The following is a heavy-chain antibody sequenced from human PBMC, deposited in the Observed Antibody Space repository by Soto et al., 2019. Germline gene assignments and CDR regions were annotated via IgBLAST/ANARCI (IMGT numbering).Heavy chain of an antibody. CDR2: IYYSGST. CDR3: VRQRSVVVTRWWFDP. D-gene: IGHD2-15*01. V-gene: IGHV4-39*01. Sequence: PSETLSLTCTVSGGSISSSSYYWGWIRQPPGKGLEWIGSIYYSGSTYYNPSLKSRVTISVDTSKNQFSLKLSSVTAADTAVYYCVRQRSVVVTRWWFDPWGQGTLVTVSS. J-gene: IGHJ5*02. CDR1: GGSISSSSYY.